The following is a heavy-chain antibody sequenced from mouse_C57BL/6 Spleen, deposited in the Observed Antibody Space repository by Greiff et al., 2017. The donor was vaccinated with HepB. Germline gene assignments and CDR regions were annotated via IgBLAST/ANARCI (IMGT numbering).Heavy chain of an antibody. CDR1: GYTFTDYY. Sequence: VKLVESGAELVRPGASVKLSCKASGYTFTDYYINWVKQRPGQGLEWIARIYPGSGNTYYNEKFKGKATLTAEKSSSTAYMQLSSLTSEDSAVYFCARWEGRDWGQGTLVTVSA. CDR2: IYPGSGNT. V-gene: IGHV1-76*01. CDR3: ARWEGRD. D-gene: IGHD1-1*01. J-gene: IGHJ3*01.